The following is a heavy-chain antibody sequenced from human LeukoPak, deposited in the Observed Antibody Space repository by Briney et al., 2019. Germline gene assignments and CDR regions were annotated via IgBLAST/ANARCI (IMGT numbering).Heavy chain of an antibody. V-gene: IGHV3-33*03. CDR1: GFTFSSYG. CDR2: IWYDGSNK. Sequence: GGSLRLSCAASGFTFSSYGMHWVRQAPGKGLEWVAVIWYDGSNKYYADSVKGRFTISRDNAKNSLYLQMNSLRAEDTALYYCAKDLQFYYYCGVDVWGQGTTVTVSS. J-gene: IGHJ6*02. CDR3: AKDLQFYYYCGVDV. D-gene: IGHD5-24*01.